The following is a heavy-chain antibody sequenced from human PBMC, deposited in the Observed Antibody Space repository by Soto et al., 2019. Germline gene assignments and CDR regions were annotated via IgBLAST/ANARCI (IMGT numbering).Heavy chain of an antibody. CDR2: ISGSGFKK. V-gene: IGHV3-23*01. CDR1: GFTFSSYG. D-gene: IGHD1-26*01. CDR3: AKNQGVELVPLATVDWFDP. J-gene: IGHJ5*02. Sequence: GGSLRLSCAASGFTFSSYGMHWVRQAPGKGLAWISSISGSGFKKYYADSVKGRFTISRDNSKSTVYLELNNLSAEDTAVYHCAKNQGVELVPLATVDWFDPWGQGSVVTVSS.